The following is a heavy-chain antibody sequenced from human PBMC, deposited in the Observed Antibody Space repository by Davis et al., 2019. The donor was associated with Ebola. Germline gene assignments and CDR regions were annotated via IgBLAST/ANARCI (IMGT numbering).Heavy chain of an antibody. Sequence: SETLSLTCTVSGGSISSYYWSWIRQPPGKGLEWIGYIYYSGSTYYNPSLKSRVTISVDTSKNQFSLKLSSVTAADTAVYYCARRQRDMITFGGVIVNWGQGTLVTVSS. V-gene: IGHV4-59*08. D-gene: IGHD3-16*02. J-gene: IGHJ4*02. CDR1: GGSISSYY. CDR2: IYYSGST. CDR3: ARRQRDMITFGGVIVN.